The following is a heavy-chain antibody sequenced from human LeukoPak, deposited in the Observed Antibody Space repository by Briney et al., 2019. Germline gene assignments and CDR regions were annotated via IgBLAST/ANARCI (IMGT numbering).Heavy chain of an antibody. V-gene: IGHV4-39*07. J-gene: IGHJ6*02. CDR1: GGSISSGDYY. CDR2: INHSGST. CDR3: ARSRDGSGSYSYYYYYGMDV. Sequence: PSETLSLTCTVSGGSISSGDYYWSWIRQPPGKGLEWIGEINHSGSTNYNPSLKSRVTISVDTSKNQFSLKLSSVTAADTAVYYCARSRDGSGSYSYYYYYGMDVWGQGTTVTVSS. D-gene: IGHD3-10*01.